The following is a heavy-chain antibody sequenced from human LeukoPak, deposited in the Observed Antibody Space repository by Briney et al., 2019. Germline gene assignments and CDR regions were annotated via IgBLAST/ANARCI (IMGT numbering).Heavy chain of an antibody. CDR3: ARSRYYYDIYFDY. D-gene: IGHD3-22*01. V-gene: IGHV3-48*03. Sequence: GGSLRLSCAASGFTFNSYEMNWVRQAPGKGLEWVSYISSSGSTIYYADSVKGRFTISRDNAKTSPYLQMNSLRAEDTAVYYCARSRYYYDIYFDYWGQGTLVTVSS. J-gene: IGHJ4*02. CDR2: ISSSGSTI. CDR1: GFTFNSYE.